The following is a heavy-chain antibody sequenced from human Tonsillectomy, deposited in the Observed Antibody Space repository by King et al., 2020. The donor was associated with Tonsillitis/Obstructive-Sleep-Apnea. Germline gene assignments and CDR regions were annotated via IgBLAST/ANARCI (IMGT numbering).Heavy chain of an antibody. CDR1: GGSFNAYY. CDR2: INHSGST. Sequence: VQLPQWGAGLLKPSETLSLTCAVYGGSFNAYYWSWIRQPPGKGLEWIGEINHSGSTNYNPSLKSRVTITVDTSKNQFSLNLSSVTAADTAVYYCARVYYGGNSGIWGQGTLVTVSS. V-gene: IGHV4-34*01. CDR3: ARVYYGGNSGI. J-gene: IGHJ4*02. D-gene: IGHD4-23*01.